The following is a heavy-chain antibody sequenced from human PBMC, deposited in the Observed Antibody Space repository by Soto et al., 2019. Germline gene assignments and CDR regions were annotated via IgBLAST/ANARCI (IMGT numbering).Heavy chain of an antibody. Sequence: GASVKVSCKASGFTFTSSAVQWVRQARGQRLEWIGWIVVGSGNTNYAQKFQERVTITRDMSTSTAYMELSSLRSEDTAVYYCAASGRAGYYSYYYGMDVWGQGTTVTVSS. V-gene: IGHV1-58*01. D-gene: IGHD6-19*01. CDR2: IVVGSGNT. CDR3: AASGRAGYYSYYYGMDV. CDR1: GFTFTSSA. J-gene: IGHJ6*02.